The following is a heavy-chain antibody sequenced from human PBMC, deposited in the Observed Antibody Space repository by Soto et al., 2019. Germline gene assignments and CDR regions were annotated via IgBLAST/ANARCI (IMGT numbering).Heavy chain of an antibody. J-gene: IGHJ4*02. CDR2: IIPIFGTA. D-gene: IGHD3-22*01. V-gene: IGHV1-69*13. Sequence: EASVKVSCKASGGTFSSYAISWVRQAPGQGLEWMGGIIPIFGTANYAQKFQGRVTITADESTSTAYMELSSLRSEDTAVYYCASAGTWYYYDSSGYYYGSYWGQGTLVTVSS. CDR3: ASAGTWYYYDSSGYYYGSY. CDR1: GGTFSSYA.